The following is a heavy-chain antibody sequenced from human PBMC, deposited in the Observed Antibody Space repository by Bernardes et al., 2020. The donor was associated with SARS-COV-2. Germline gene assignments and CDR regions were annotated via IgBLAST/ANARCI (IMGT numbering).Heavy chain of an antibody. CDR1: GYTFTSYD. J-gene: IGHJ5*02. CDR2: MNPNSGNT. D-gene: IGHD1-26*01. V-gene: IGHV1-8*01. CDR3: ARGIGWELNFLLEQNNWFDP. Sequence: ASVKVSCKASGYTFTSYDINWVRQATGQGLEWMGWMNPNSGNTGYAQKFQGRVTMTRNTSISTAYMELSSLRSEDTAVYYCARGIGWELNFLLEQNNWFDPWGQGTLVTVSS.